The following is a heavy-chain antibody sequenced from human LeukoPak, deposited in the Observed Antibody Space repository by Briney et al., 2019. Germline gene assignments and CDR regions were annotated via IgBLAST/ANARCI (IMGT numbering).Heavy chain of an antibody. D-gene: IGHD3-10*01. V-gene: IGHV3-21*01. CDR2: ISSSSYI. J-gene: IGHJ4*02. CDR3: ARAYYGSGSYYVDY. CDR1: GFTFSSYS. Sequence: GGSLRLSCAASGFTFSSYSMNWVRQAPGKGLEWVSSISSSSYIYYSDSVKGRFTISRDNAKKSLYLQMNSLRAEDTAVYYCARAYYGSGSYYVDYWGQGTLVTVSS.